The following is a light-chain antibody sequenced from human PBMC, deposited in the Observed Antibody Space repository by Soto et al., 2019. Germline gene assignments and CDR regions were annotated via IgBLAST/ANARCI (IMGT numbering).Light chain of an antibody. CDR1: TSDIGGYNY. CDR3: SSYGGSDNYVV. Sequence: QSALTQPPSASGSPGQSVTISCTGTTSDIGGYNYVSWYQQYPGEAPKLMIYEVNKRPSGVPDRFSGSKSGTTASLTVSELQAEDEADYYCSSYGGSDNYVVFGGGTKVTVL. J-gene: IGLJ2*01. V-gene: IGLV2-8*01. CDR2: EVN.